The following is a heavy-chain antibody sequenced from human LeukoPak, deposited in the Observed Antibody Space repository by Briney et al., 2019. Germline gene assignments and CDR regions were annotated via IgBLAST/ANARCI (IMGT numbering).Heavy chain of an antibody. CDR2: ISGSGGST. D-gene: IGHD2-2*02. V-gene: IGHV3-23*01. J-gene: IGHJ5*02. CDR1: GFTFSSYA. Sequence: GGSLRLSCAASGFTFSSYAMSWVRQAPGKGLEWVSAISGSGGSTYYADSVKGRFTISRGNSKNTLYLQMNSLRAEDTAVYYCAKGPTKGYCSSTSCYIVDWFDPWGQGTLVTVSS. CDR3: AKGPTKGYCSSTSCYIVDWFDP.